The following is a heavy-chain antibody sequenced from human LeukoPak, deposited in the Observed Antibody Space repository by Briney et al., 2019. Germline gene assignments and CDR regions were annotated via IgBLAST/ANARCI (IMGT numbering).Heavy chain of an antibody. V-gene: IGHV3-23*01. D-gene: IGHD4/OR15-4a*01. CDR1: GFTFSSYA. Sequence: GGSLRLSCEASGFTFSSYAMSWVRQAPGKGLEWVSAISGSGGSTYYADSVKGRFTISRDNSKNTLYLQMNSLRAEDTAVYYCARRAGAYSHPYDYWGQGTLVTVSS. CDR2: ISGSGGST. CDR3: ARRAGAYSHPYDY. J-gene: IGHJ4*02.